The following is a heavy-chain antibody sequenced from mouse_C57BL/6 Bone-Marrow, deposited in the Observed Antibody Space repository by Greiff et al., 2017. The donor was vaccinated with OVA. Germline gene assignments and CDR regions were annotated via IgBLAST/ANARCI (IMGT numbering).Heavy chain of an antibody. V-gene: IGHV1-50*01. Sequence: QVQLQQSGAELVKPGASVTLSCKASGYTFTSYWMQWVKQRPGQGLEWIGEIDPSDSYTNYNQKFKGKSTLTVDTSSSTAYMQLSSLTSEDSAVYYCAREGGLLHFDYWGQGTTLTVSS. CDR3: AREGGLLHFDY. J-gene: IGHJ2*01. D-gene: IGHD1-1*01. CDR2: IDPSDSYT. CDR1: GYTFTSYW.